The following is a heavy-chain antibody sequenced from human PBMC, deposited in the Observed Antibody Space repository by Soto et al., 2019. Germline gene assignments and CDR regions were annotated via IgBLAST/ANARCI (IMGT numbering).Heavy chain of an antibody. V-gene: IGHV3-23*01. CDR2: ISTSGFTT. D-gene: IGHD2-15*01. Sequence: DVQLLESGAGLVRPGGSLRLSCAASGFTFSNYTMAWVRQAPGRGLEWVSIISTSGFTTFYADSVKGRFTISRDNSKDTVFLQMNSLRAEDTAVYYCAKGSGYCLAGTCYRDFDYWGQGNLVTVSS. CDR3: AKGSGYCLAGTCYRDFDY. CDR1: GFTFSNYT. J-gene: IGHJ4*02.